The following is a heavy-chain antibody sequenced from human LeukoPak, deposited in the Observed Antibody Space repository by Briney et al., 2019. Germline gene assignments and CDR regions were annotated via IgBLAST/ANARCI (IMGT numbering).Heavy chain of an antibody. J-gene: IGHJ4*02. CDR2: IYYSGST. V-gene: IGHV4-59*01. D-gene: IGHD6-13*01. Sequence: SETLSLTCTVSGGSISNYYWSWIRQPPGKGLEWIGYIYYSGSTNYNPSLKSRVTISVDTSKNQFSLVLSSVTLADTAVYYCAREGGPIADWGQGTLVTVSS. CDR3: AREGGPIAD. CDR1: GGSISNYY.